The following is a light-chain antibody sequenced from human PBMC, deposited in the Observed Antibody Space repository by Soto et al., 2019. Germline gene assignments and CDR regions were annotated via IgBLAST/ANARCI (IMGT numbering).Light chain of an antibody. CDR1: TGAVTSGHY. J-gene: IGLJ2*01. CDR3: LLSYGDAHVV. CDR2: DTS. V-gene: IGLV7-46*01. Sequence: QAVVTQEPSLTVSPGGTVTLTCGSSTGAVTSGHYPYWFQQKPGQAPKTLIYDTSNKHSWTPARFSGSLLGGKAALTLSGAQPEDEAEYYCLLSYGDAHVVFRGGTKLTVL.